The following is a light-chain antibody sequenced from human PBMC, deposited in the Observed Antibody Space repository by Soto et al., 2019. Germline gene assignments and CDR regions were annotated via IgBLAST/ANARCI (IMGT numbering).Light chain of an antibody. CDR1: SSNIGAGYD. CDR3: QSYDSSLSGSHVV. CDR2: GNS. J-gene: IGLJ2*01. Sequence: QSVLTQPPSVSGAPGQRVTISCTGSSSNIGAGYDVHWCQQLPGTAPKLLIYGNSIRPSGVPDRFSGSKSGTSASLAITGLQAEDEADYYCQSYDSSLSGSHVVFGGGTKVTVL. V-gene: IGLV1-40*01.